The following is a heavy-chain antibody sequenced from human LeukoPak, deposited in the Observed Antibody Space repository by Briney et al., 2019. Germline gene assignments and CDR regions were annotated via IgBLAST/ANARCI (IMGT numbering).Heavy chain of an antibody. D-gene: IGHD6-13*01. CDR2: IRYDGSNK. V-gene: IGHV3-30*02. J-gene: IGHJ3*02. CDR1: GFIFSTYG. Sequence: GGSLRLSCAASGFIFSTYGMHWVRQAPGKGLEWVAFIRYDGSNKYYADSVKGRFTISRDNSKNTLYLKMNSLRAEDTAVYYCAKDYHKQQRTLDAFDIWGQGTMVTVSS. CDR3: AKDYHKQQRTLDAFDI.